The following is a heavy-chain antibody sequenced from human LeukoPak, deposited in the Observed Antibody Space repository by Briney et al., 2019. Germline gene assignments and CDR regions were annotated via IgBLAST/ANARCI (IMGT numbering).Heavy chain of an antibody. Sequence: SETLSLTCTVSGGSISSGSYYWSWIRQPAGKGLEWIGRIYTSGSTNYNPSLKSRVTISVDTSKNQFSLKLSSVTAADTAVYYCARGSWLTVVTPSVFAFDIWGQGTMVTVSS. D-gene: IGHD4-23*01. V-gene: IGHV4-61*02. CDR3: ARGSWLTVVTPSVFAFDI. CDR1: GGSISSGSYY. CDR2: IYTSGST. J-gene: IGHJ3*02.